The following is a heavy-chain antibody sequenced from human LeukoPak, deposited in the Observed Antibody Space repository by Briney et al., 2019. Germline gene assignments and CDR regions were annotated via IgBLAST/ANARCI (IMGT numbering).Heavy chain of an antibody. CDR2: ISYDGSNK. V-gene: IGHV3-30*18. J-gene: IGHJ5*02. CDR3: AKDWYYYGSGSYYKGTRFDP. Sequence: GGSLRLSCAASGFTFSSYGMHWVRQAPGKGLEWVAVISYDGSNKYYADSVKGRFTISRDNSKNTLYLQMNSLRAEDTAVYYCAKDWYYYGSGSYYKGTRFDPWGQGTLVTVSS. CDR1: GFTFSSYG. D-gene: IGHD3-10*01.